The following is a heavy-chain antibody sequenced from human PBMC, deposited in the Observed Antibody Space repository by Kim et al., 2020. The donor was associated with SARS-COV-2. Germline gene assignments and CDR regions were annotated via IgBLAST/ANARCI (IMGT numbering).Heavy chain of an antibody. CDR3: ARGITVFVLAGSFFDF. CDR1: GASFNSGDYY. D-gene: IGHD3-3*01. CDR2: IHYMGKT. V-gene: IGHV4-31*03. J-gene: IGHJ4*01. Sequence: SETLSLTCTVSGASFNSGDYYWNWIRQHPGKGLEWIGNIHYMGKTYYNPSLKGRAGISVDTYKNQFSLKLTSVTAADTADYYCARGITVFVLAGSFFDF.